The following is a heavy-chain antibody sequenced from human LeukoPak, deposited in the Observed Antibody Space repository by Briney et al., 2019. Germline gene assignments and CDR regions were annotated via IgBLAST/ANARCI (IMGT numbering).Heavy chain of an antibody. CDR1: GGSISSYY. CDR2: IYHSGST. D-gene: IGHD6-19*01. Sequence: SETLSLTCTVSGGSISSYYWSWIRQPPGKGLEWIGYIYHSGSTNYNPSLKSRVTMSVDTSKNQFSLKLSSVTAADTAVYYCAGQKSGYSSGWPSFDYWGQGTLVTVSS. V-gene: IGHV4-59*08. J-gene: IGHJ4*02. CDR3: AGQKSGYSSGWPSFDY.